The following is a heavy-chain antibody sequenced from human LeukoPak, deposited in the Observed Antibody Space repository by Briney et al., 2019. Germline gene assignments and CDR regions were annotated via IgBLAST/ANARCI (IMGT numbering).Heavy chain of an antibody. CDR1: VYTFTSYY. D-gene: IGHD2-2*01. Sequence: GASVMVSCKASVYTFTSYYIHWVRQAPGQGLEWMGIINPSGGSASYAQRFEGRVTMTRDTSTSTVYMELSSLRAEDTAVYYCARDSKTSSLADPWGQGTLVTVSS. J-gene: IGHJ5*02. V-gene: IGHV1-46*01. CDR3: ARDSKTSSLADP. CDR2: INPSGGSA.